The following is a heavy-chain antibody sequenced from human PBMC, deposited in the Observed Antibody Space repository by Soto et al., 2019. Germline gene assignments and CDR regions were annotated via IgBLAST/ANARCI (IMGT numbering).Heavy chain of an antibody. Sequence: ASVKFSCKASGYTFTGYYMHWVRQAPGQGLEWMGWINPNSGGTNYAQKFQGRVTMTRDTSISTAYMELSRLRSDDTAVYCCARIVVPAAIKRGFDYWGQGTLVTVSS. CDR2: INPNSGGT. CDR1: GYTFTGYY. V-gene: IGHV1-2*02. CDR3: ARIVVPAAIKRGFDY. D-gene: IGHD2-2*02. J-gene: IGHJ4*02.